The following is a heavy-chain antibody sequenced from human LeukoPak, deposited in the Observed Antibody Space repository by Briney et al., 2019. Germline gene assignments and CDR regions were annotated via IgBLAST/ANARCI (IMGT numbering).Heavy chain of an antibody. V-gene: IGHV4-38-2*02. Sequence: SETLSLTRTVSGDSISSGDYWGWIRQPPGKGLEWIASIYHSGNTYYNPSLKSRVTISVDTSKNQFSLKLTSVTAADTAVYYCARAQHSSSWYGYYYNDVWGKGTTVAVSS. D-gene: IGHD6-13*01. J-gene: IGHJ6*03. CDR2: IYHSGNT. CDR3: ARAQHSSSWYGYYYNDV. CDR1: GDSISSGDY.